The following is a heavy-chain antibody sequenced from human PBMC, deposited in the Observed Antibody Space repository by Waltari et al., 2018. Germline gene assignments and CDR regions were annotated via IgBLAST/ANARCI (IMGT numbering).Heavy chain of an antibody. J-gene: IGHJ4*02. CDR3: TKDGSSGYYYFDY. CDR2: IWYDGSNK. Sequence: QVQLVESGGGVVQPGRSLRLSCADSGFTFSSYGTHWVRQAPGKGLEWVAVIWYDGSNKYYADSVKGRFTISRDNSKNTLYLQMNSLRAEDTAMYYCTKDGSSGYYYFDYWGQGTLVTVSS. D-gene: IGHD3-22*01. V-gene: IGHV3-30*18. CDR1: GFTFSSYG.